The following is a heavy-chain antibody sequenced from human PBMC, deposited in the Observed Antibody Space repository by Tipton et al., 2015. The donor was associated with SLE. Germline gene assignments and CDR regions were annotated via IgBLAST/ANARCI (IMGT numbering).Heavy chain of an antibody. V-gene: IGHV4-61*05. J-gene: IGHJ5*02. D-gene: IGHD1-26*01. CDR2: IYYSGST. CDR1: GGSISSNNYY. Sequence: TLSLTCTVSGGSISSNNYYWGWIRQPPGKGLEWIGYIYYSGSTNYNPSLKSRVTISVDTSKNQFSLKLSSVTAADTAVYYCASAVGPPWWFDPWGQGTLVTVSS. CDR3: ASAVGPPWWFDP.